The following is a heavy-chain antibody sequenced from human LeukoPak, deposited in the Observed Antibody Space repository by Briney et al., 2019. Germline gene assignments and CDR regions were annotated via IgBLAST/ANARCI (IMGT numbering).Heavy chain of an antibody. Sequence: GGSLRLSCAASGFTFSSYSMNWVRQAPGKAREGCSSISSSSSYIYYADSLKGRFTIPRDNPQNSLYLQRNSLRARETPVYELARDGGGARWGQGTLVTVSS. J-gene: IGHJ4*02. V-gene: IGHV3-21*01. D-gene: IGHD2-21*01. CDR3: ARDGGGAR. CDR2: ISSSSSYI. CDR1: GFTFSSYS.